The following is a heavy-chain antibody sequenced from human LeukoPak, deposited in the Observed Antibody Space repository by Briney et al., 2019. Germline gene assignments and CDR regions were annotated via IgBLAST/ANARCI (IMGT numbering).Heavy chain of an antibody. CDR3: ARLLFFGPVLRGPHFDY. Sequence: PSETLSLTCTVSGGSISSSSYYWGWIRQPPGKGLEWIGSIYYSGSTYYNPSLKSRVTISVDTSKNQFSLKLSSVTAADTAVYYCARLLFFGPVLRGPHFDYWGQGTLVTVSS. D-gene: IGHD3/OR15-3a*01. CDR1: GGSISSSSYY. CDR2: IYYSGST. V-gene: IGHV4-39*01. J-gene: IGHJ4*02.